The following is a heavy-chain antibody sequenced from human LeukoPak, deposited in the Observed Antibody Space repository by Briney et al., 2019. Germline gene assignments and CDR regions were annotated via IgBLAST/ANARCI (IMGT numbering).Heavy chain of an antibody. J-gene: IGHJ4*02. CDR1: GGSISSYY. CDR3: ARLGGDSRGWYRSFDY. D-gene: IGHD6-19*01. V-gene: IGHV4-59*08. CDR2: IYYSGST. Sequence: SETLSLTCTVSGGSISSYYWSWIRQPPGKGLEWIGYIYYSGSTNYNPSLKSRVTISVDTSKNQFSLKLSSVTAADTAVYYCARLGGDSRGWYRSFDYWGQGTLVTVSS.